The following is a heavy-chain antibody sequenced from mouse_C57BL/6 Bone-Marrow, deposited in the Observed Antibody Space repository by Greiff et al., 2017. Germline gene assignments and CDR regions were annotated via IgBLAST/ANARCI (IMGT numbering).Heavy chain of an antibody. Sequence: VQLQQSGAELVKPGASVKLSCTASGFNIQDYYMHWVKQRTEQGLEWIGRIDPEDGETKYAPKFQGKATITADTSSNTAYLPLSSLTSEDPAVDYCASISTVVDWYVEVWGTGTTVTVSS. CDR3: ASISTVVDWYVEV. V-gene: IGHV14-2*01. J-gene: IGHJ1*03. CDR1: GFNIQDYY. D-gene: IGHD1-1*01. CDR2: IDPEDGET.